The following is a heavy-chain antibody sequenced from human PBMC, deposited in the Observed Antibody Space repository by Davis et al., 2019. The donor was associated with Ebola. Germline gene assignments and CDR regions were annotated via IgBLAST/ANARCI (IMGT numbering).Heavy chain of an antibody. V-gene: IGHV3-74*01. D-gene: IGHD3-22*01. CDR1: GFTFSSYW. J-gene: IGHJ5*02. CDR2: INSDGSST. Sequence: HTGGSLRLSCAASGFTFSSYWMHWVRQAPGKGLVWVSRINSDGSSTSYADSVKGRFTISRDNAKNTLYLQMNSLRAEDTAVYYCATRLPRWLLLTSRNWFDPWGQGTLVTVSS. CDR3: ATRLPRWLLLTSRNWFDP.